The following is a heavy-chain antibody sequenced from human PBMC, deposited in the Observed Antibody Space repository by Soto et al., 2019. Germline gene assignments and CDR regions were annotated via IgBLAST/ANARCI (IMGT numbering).Heavy chain of an antibody. CDR1: GFTFSSYW. Sequence: EVQLVESGGGLVQPGGSLRLSCAASGFTFSSYWMHWVRQGPGMGLVWVSRINADATDTDYADSVKGRFTISRDNAKNTLDLQMNRLRVEDTAVYFCARSVYGSGDGNDYWGQGTLVTVSS. CDR3: ARSVYGSGDGNDY. CDR2: INADATDT. V-gene: IGHV3-74*01. D-gene: IGHD3-10*01. J-gene: IGHJ4*02.